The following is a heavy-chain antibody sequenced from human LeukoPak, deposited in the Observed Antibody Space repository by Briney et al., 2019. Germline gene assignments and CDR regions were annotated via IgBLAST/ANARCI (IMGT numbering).Heavy chain of an antibody. Sequence: SETLSLTCTVSGGSISSYYWSWIRHPPGKGLGWIGYIYYSGSTNYNPSLKSRVTISVDTSKNLFSLKLSSVTAADTAVYYCARDRGYYGSGNYYFDYWGQGTLVTVSS. CDR1: GGSISSYY. V-gene: IGHV4-59*01. J-gene: IGHJ4*02. D-gene: IGHD3-10*01. CDR2: IYYSGST. CDR3: ARDRGYYGSGNYYFDY.